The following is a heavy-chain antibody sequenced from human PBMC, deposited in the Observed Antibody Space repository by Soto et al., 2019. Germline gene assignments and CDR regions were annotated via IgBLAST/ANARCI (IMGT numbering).Heavy chain of an antibody. CDR3: ARQYREYFDY. Sequence: SETLSLTCTVSGCSISSSSYYWGWIRQAPGKGLEWIGSIYYSGSTYYNPSLKSRVTISVDTSKNQFSLKLSSVTAADTAVYYCARQYREYFDYWGQGTLVTSPQ. J-gene: IGHJ4*02. CDR1: GCSISSSSYY. V-gene: IGHV4-39*01. CDR2: IYYSGST. D-gene: IGHD5-18*01.